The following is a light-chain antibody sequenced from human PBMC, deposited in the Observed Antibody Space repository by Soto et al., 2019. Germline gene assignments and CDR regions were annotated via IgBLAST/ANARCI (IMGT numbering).Light chain of an antibody. J-gene: IGKJ1*01. CDR1: QRITSTF. CDR3: QRYDSLRT. Sequence: TVLTKSPDTLSLSPGERATLSCRASQRITSTFLAWYQQKPGQAPRLLIYGASSRATGIPDRFTGSGSGTDFTLTISRLEPEDFAVYYCQRYDSLRTVGQGTKVDIK. V-gene: IGKV3-20*01. CDR2: GAS.